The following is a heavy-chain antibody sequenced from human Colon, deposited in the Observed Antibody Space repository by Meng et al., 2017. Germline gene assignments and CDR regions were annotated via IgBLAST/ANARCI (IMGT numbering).Heavy chain of an antibody. CDR1: GGSVSSGSYY. J-gene: IGHJ4*02. CDR3: ARGPLDY. V-gene: IGHV4-61*01. CDR2: IYYTGST. Sequence: QLLGSGPGLVRPSETLSLTCTVSGGSVSSGSYYWSWIRQPPGKGLEWIGYIYYTGSTNYNPSLKSRVTISVDTSKNQFSLKLSSVTAADTAVYYCARGPLDYWGQGTLVTVSS.